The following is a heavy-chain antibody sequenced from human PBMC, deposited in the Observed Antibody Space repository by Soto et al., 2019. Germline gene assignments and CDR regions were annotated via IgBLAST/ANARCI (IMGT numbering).Heavy chain of an antibody. Sequence: EVQLVESGGGLVQPGGSLRLSCAASGFTFSSYAMHWVRQAPGKGLEYVSAISSNGGSTYYANSVKGRFTISRDNSKNRLYLQMGSLRDEDMAVYYCARAGGYCSGGSCPTYYYYYMDVWGKGTTVTVSS. J-gene: IGHJ6*03. CDR3: ARAGGYCSGGSCPTYYYYYMDV. CDR1: GFTFSSYA. V-gene: IGHV3-64*01. CDR2: ISSNGGST. D-gene: IGHD2-15*01.